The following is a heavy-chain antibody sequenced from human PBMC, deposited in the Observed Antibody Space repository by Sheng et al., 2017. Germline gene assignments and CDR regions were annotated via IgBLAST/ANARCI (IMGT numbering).Heavy chain of an antibody. V-gene: IGHV3-48*03. D-gene: IGHD3-3*01. CDR1: GFAFNTYE. CDR3: AKTIFGRNGCIDY. Sequence: VQLVESGGGLIQPGGSLRLSCAASGFAFNTYEMVWVRQAPGKGLEWVSYISDNGNTIYYADSVKGRFTISRDNAKNSLYLQMNSLRTEDTAVYYCAKTIFGRNGCIDYWGQGTLLTVSS. J-gene: IGHJ4*02. CDR2: ISDNGNTI.